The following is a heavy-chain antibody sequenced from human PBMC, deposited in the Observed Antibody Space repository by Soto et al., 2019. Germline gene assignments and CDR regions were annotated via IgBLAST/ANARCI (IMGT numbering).Heavy chain of an antibody. CDR1: GYRFASYW. Sequence: ESLKLSCEGSGYRFASYWIGWVRQMPGKGLEWMGIIYPGDSDTRYSPSFQGQVTISADKSISTAYLQWSSLKASDTAMYYCARELSSSSHYYYYGMDVWGQGTTVTVSS. D-gene: IGHD6-6*01. V-gene: IGHV5-51*01. CDR2: IYPGDSDT. CDR3: ARELSSSSHYYYYGMDV. J-gene: IGHJ6*02.